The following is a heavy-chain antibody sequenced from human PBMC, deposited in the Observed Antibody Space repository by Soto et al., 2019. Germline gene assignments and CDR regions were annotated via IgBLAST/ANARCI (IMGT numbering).Heavy chain of an antibody. CDR2: IYYSGST. J-gene: IGHJ6*03. V-gene: IGHV4-31*03. CDR3: ASSKQLAHYYYYYMDV. CDR1: GGSISSGGYY. D-gene: IGHD6-6*01. Sequence: QVQLQESGPGLVKPSQTLSLTCTVSGGSISSGGYYWSWIRQHPGKGLEWIGYIYYSGSTYYNPSLKSRVTISVDTSKNQFSLKLSSLTAADTAVYYCASSKQLAHYYYYYMDVWGKGTTVTVSS.